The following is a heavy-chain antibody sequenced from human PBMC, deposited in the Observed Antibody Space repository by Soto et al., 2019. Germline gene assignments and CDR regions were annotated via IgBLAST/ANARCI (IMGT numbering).Heavy chain of an antibody. J-gene: IGHJ4*02. CDR2: ISGSGGST. D-gene: IGHD6-13*01. CDR3: AKSSVPGSSWSANFDY. Sequence: GGSLRLSCAASGFTFSSYWMSWVRQAPGEGLEWVSAISGSGGSTYYADSVKGRFTISRDNSKNTLYLQMNSLRAEDTAVYYCAKSSVPGSSWSANFDYWGQGTLVTVSS. CDR1: GFTFSSYW. V-gene: IGHV3-23*01.